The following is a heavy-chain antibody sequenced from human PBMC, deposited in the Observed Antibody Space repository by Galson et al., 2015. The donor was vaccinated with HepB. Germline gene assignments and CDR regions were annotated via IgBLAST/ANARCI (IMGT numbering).Heavy chain of an antibody. Sequence: LSCAASGFTFSSYGMHWVRQAPGKGLEWVAVISYDGSNKYYADSVKGRFTISRDNSKNTLYLQMNSLRAEDTAVYYCAKDIAAAEARYYYYYYGMDVWGQGTTVTVSS. V-gene: IGHV3-30*18. J-gene: IGHJ6*02. D-gene: IGHD6-13*01. CDR2: ISYDGSNK. CDR3: AKDIAAAEARYYYYYYGMDV. CDR1: GFTFSSYG.